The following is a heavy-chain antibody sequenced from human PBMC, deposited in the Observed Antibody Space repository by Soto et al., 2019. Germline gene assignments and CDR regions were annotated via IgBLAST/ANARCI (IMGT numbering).Heavy chain of an antibody. D-gene: IGHD3-10*01. V-gene: IGHV1-69*01. J-gene: IGHJ4*02. CDR1: GYTSTSYY. Sequence: SVKVSCKASGYTSTSYYMHWVRQAPGQGLEWMGGIIPIFGTANYAQKFQGRVTITADESTSTAYMELSSLRSEDTAVYYCAREDYYGSGSYYHWGQGTLVTVSS. CDR2: IIPIFGTA. CDR3: AREDYYGSGSYYH.